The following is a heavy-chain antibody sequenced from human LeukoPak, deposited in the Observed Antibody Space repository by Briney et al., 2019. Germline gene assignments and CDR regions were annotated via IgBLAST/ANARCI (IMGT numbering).Heavy chain of an antibody. CDR1: GFTFDDYA. CDR3: AKDAGLGYCSSTSCYARGGFDY. V-gene: IGHV3-9*01. CDR2: ISWNSGSI. D-gene: IGHD2-2*01. J-gene: IGHJ4*02. Sequence: PGRSLRLSCAASGFTFDDYAMHWVRQAPGKGLEWVSGISWNSGSIGYADSVKGRFTISRDNAKNSLYLQMNSLRAEDTALYYCAKDAGLGYCSSTSCYARGGFDYWGQGTLVTVSS.